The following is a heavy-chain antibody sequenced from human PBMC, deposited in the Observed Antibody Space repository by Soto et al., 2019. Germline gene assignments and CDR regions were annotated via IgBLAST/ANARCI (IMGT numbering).Heavy chain of an antibody. CDR2: ISGSGGST. CDR3: AKDGPDIVVVVAAFNWFDP. D-gene: IGHD2-15*01. Sequence: GGSLRLSCAASGFTFSSYAMSWVRQAPGKGLEWVSAISGSGGSTYYADSVKGRFTIPRDNSKNTLYLQMNSLRAEDTAVYYCAKDGPDIVVVVAAFNWFDPWGQGTLVTVSS. J-gene: IGHJ5*02. CDR1: GFTFSSYA. V-gene: IGHV3-23*01.